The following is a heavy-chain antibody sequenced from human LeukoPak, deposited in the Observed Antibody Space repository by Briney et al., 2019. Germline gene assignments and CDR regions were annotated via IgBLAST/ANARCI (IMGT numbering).Heavy chain of an antibody. V-gene: IGHV4-34*01. CDR3: ANARGYSYGYSWFDP. CDR1: GGSFSGYY. D-gene: IGHD5-18*01. J-gene: IGHJ5*02. CDR2: INHSGST. Sequence: SETLSLTCAVYGGSFSGYYWSWIRQPPGKGLEWIGEINHSGSTNYNPSLKSRVTISVDTSKNQFSLKLSSVTVADTAVYYCANARGYSYGYSWFDPWGQGTLVTVSS.